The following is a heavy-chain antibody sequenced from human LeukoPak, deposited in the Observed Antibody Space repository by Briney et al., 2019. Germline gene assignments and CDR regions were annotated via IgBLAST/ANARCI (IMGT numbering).Heavy chain of an antibody. V-gene: IGHV3-74*01. J-gene: IGHJ3*02. CDR3: ARVQGHPPNGLDI. Sequence: GGSLRLSCAASGFTFSSYAMHWVRQAPGKGLVWVSRINSDGSSTSYADSVKGRFTISRDNAKNTLYLQMNSLRAEDTAVYYCARVQGHPPNGLDIWGQGTMVTVSS. CDR1: GFTFSSYA. D-gene: IGHD2-8*01. CDR2: INSDGSST.